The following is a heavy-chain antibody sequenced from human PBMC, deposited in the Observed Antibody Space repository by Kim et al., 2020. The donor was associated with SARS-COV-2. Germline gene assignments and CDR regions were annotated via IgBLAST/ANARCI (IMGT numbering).Heavy chain of an antibody. CDR1: GYTFTSYA. CDR2: INAGNGNT. CDR3: ARDIVVVPAAIGPRYYYYGMDV. J-gene: IGHJ6*02. Sequence: ASVKVSCKASGYTFTSYAMHWVRQAPGQRLEWMGWINAGNGNTKYSQKFQGRVTITRDTSASTAYMELSSLRSEDTAVYYCARDIVVVPAAIGPRYYYYGMDVWGQGTTVTVSS. D-gene: IGHD2-2*01. V-gene: IGHV1-3*01.